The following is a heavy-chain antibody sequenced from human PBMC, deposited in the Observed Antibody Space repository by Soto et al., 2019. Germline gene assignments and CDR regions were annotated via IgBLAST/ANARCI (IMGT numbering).Heavy chain of an antibody. Sequence: EVQLVQSGAVVKKPGESLKISCKGSGYSFTTYWIGWFXQMPGKXXXXMGIIYPGDSDTRYSPSFQGQVTISADKSXXXXXXXXXXXXXXXXXXXXXXXRXXXXGXXYHDDYWGQGTLVTVSS. V-gene: IGHV5-51*03. CDR3: XXRXXXXGXXYHDDY. D-gene: IGHD2-2*01. J-gene: IGHJ4*02. CDR1: GYSFTTYW. CDR2: IYPGDSDT.